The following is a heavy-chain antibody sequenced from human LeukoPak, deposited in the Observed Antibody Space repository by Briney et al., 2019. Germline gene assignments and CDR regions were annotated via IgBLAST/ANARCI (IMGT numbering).Heavy chain of an antibody. CDR2: IYYSGST. J-gene: IGHJ3*02. D-gene: IGHD3-22*01. CDR3: ARGLRRRQGGITMIEAPFDI. V-gene: IGHV4-59*01. CDR1: GGSISSYY. Sequence: SETLSLTCTVSGGSISSYYWSWIRQPPGKGLEWIGYIYYSGSTNYNPSLKSRVTISVDTSKNQFSLKLSSVTAADTAVYYCARGLRRRQGGITMIEAPFDIWGQGTMVTVSS.